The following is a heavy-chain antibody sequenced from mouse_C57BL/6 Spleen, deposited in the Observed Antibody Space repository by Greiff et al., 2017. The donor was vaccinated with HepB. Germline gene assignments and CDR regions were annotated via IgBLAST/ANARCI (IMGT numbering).Heavy chain of an antibody. J-gene: IGHJ3*01. CDR2: FHPYNDDT. V-gene: IGHV1-47*01. Sequence: ESGAELVKPGASVKMSCKASGYTFTTYPIEWMKQNHGKSLEWIGNFHPYNDDTKYNEKFKGKATLTVEKSSSTVYLELSRLTSDDSAVYYCARKDSSGYTWFAYWGQGTLVTVSA. D-gene: IGHD3-2*02. CDR1: GYTFTTYP. CDR3: ARKDSSGYTWFAY.